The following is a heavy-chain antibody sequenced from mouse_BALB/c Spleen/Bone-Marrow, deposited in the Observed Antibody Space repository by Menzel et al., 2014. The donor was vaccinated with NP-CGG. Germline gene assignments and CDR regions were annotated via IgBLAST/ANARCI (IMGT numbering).Heavy chain of an antibody. V-gene: IGHV1-54*01. CDR2: INPGSGGS. Sequence: VQLQQSGAEVVRPGTSVKVSCKASGYDFTSYLIEWIKQRPGQGLEWIGVINPGSGGSNYNEKFTDKATLTVDKSSSTAYMQLSSLTSDDSAVYFCARNANWLFTYWGQGTLVTVSA. CDR1: GYDFTSYL. CDR3: ARNANWLFTY. J-gene: IGHJ3*01. D-gene: IGHD4-1*01.